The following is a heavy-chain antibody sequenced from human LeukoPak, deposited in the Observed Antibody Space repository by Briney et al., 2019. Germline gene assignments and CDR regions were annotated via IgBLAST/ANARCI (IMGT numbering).Heavy chain of an antibody. CDR1: GFTFRSFA. CDR2: ISGSGGST. CDR3: ASCGDYYYYYMDH. J-gene: IGHJ6*03. Sequence: GGSLRLSCAVSGFTFRSFAMSWVRQSPGKGLEWVSAISGSGGSTYYADSVKGRFTISRDNSRDTLYLQMNNLRAEDTAIYYCASCGDYYYYYMDHWGKGTTVTISS. D-gene: IGHD1-26*01. V-gene: IGHV3-23*01.